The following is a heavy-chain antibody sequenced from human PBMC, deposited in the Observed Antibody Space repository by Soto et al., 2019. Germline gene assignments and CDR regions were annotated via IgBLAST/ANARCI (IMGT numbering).Heavy chain of an antibody. CDR1: GYTFTHHY. CDR3: VRVATLRFLAWRDPSFDS. Sequence: GASVKVSCKASGYTFTHHYIHWVRQAHGQGLDWVGVINPSGGRTNYAQKFQGRVTMTGDTSTRTVYMELSSLSSEDTAVYYCVRVATLRFLAWRDPSFDSWGQGTVVTVSS. CDR2: INPSGGRT. J-gene: IGHJ4*02. D-gene: IGHD3-3*01. V-gene: IGHV1-46*01.